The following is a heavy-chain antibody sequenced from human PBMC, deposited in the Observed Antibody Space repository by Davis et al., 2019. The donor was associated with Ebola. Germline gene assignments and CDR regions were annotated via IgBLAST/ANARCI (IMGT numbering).Heavy chain of an antibody. CDR1: GGTFSSYS. V-gene: IGHV3-48*02. D-gene: IGHD5-12*01. J-gene: IGHJ6*02. Sequence: SCKASGGTFSSYSMNWVRQAPGKGLEWVSYISSSSSTIYYADSVKGRFTISRDNAKNSLYLQMNSLRDEDTAVYYCARDRYSGYDLIGYYYYYGMDVWGQGTTVTVSS. CDR3: ARDRYSGYDLIGYYYYYGMDV. CDR2: ISSSSSTI.